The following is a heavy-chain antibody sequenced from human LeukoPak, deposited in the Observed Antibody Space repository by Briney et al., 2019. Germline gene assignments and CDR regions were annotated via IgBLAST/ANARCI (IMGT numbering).Heavy chain of an antibody. Sequence: ASVKVSCKASGYTFTSYDINWVRQATGQGLEWMGWMNPNSGNTGYAQKFQGRVTITRNTSISTAYMELSRLRSEDTAVYYCAKSGGSGGYWFVGGPFDYWGQGTLVTVSS. V-gene: IGHV1-8*03. CDR1: GYTFTSYD. D-gene: IGHD3-22*01. CDR3: AKSGGSGGYWFVGGPFDY. CDR2: MNPNSGNT. J-gene: IGHJ4*02.